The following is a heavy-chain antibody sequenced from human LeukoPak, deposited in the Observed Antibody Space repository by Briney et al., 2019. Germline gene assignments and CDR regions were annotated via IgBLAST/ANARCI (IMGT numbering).Heavy chain of an antibody. V-gene: IGHV1-2*02. Sequence: GASVKVSCKASGYTFTGYYMHWVRQTPGQGLEWMGWINPNSGGTNYAQKFQGRVTMTRDTSISTAYMELSRLRSDDTAVYYCARGADYYASGSYYSFFDYWGQGTLVTVSS. J-gene: IGHJ4*02. CDR2: INPNSGGT. CDR1: GYTFTGYY. D-gene: IGHD3-10*01. CDR3: ARGADYYASGSYYSFFDY.